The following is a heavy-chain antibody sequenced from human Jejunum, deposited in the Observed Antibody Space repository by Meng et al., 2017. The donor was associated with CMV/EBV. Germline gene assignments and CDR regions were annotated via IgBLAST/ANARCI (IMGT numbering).Heavy chain of an antibody. D-gene: IGHD3-3*01. CDR1: TFSSYP. Sequence: TFSSYPMHWVRQTPGKGLEWVAIISYDGSNNYFADSVKGRFTISRDNSQKTLYLQMNSLRSEDTAVYYCARSYDFWSGSLDGALDVWGQGTMVTVSS. J-gene: IGHJ3*01. CDR2: ISYDGSNN. CDR3: ARSYDFWSGSLDGALDV. V-gene: IGHV3-30-3*01.